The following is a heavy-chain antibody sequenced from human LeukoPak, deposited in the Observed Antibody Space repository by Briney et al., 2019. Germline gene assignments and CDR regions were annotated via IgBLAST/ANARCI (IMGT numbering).Heavy chain of an antibody. Sequence: GRSLRLSCAASGFTFSSYAMHWVRQAPGKGLEGVAIISSDGSNTYYADSVKGRFSISRDNSKNTLYLQMSSLRDEDTAVYYCAGVSDSGWYYFDYWGQGTLVTVSS. V-gene: IGHV3-30*03. CDR3: AGVSDSGWYYFDY. CDR1: GFTFSSYA. J-gene: IGHJ4*02. CDR2: ISSDGSNT. D-gene: IGHD6-19*01.